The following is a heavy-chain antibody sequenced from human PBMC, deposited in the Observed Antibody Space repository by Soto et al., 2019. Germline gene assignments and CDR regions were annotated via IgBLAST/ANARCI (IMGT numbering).Heavy chain of an antibody. CDR2: SIGGGDTT. D-gene: IGHD3-10*01. CDR1: GFTFSTCA. J-gene: IGHJ4*02. CDR3: AKDSTTYYGYFHY. V-gene: IGHV3-23*01. Sequence: EVQLLESGGGLVQPGGSLRLSCVASGFTFSTCAMSWVRQAPGKGLEWVSASIGGGDTTYYANSVKGRFTISRDNSKNMLFLQMNSLRVEDTAVYYCAKDSTTYYGYFHYWGQGTLVTVSS.